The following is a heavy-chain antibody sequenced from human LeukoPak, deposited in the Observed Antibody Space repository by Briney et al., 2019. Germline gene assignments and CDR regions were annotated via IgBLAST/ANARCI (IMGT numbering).Heavy chain of an antibody. D-gene: IGHD4-23*01. J-gene: IGHJ4*02. V-gene: IGHV1-69*04. Sequence: SVKVSCKASGDTFSRYAISWVRQAPGQGLEWMGRIIPILGIANYAQKFQDRVTTNADKSTSTVYMVLSSLRSEDTAVYYCARGRYGGNGFDYWGQGTLVTVSS. CDR3: ARGRYGGNGFDY. CDR1: GDTFSRYA. CDR2: IIPILGIA.